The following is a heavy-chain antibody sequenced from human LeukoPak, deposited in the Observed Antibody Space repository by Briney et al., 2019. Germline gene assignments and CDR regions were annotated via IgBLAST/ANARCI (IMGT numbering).Heavy chain of an antibody. CDR1: GFTFSSYA. V-gene: IGHV3-23*01. Sequence: GGSLRLSCAASGFTFSSYAMSWVRQAPGKGLEWVSAISGSGGSTYYADSVKGRFTISRDNSKNTLYLQMNSLRAEDTAVYYCAKDRRGGSYYAATLDIWGQGIMVTVSS. J-gene: IGHJ3*02. CDR3: AKDRRGGSYYAATLDI. D-gene: IGHD1-26*01. CDR2: ISGSGGST.